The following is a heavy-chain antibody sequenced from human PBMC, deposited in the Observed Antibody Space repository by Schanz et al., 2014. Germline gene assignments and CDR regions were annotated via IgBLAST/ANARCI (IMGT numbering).Heavy chain of an antibody. J-gene: IGHJ6*02. D-gene: IGHD2-15*01. V-gene: IGHV3-11*05. CDR2: ISGTTTYT. CDR3: AKGMRYCSGDTCYDYYYYGVDV. Sequence: QVQLVESGGGLVKPGGSLRLSCAASGFTFSDYYMSWIRQAPGQGLEWVSYISGTTTYTNYADSVKGRFTISRDNAKNSLYLQMNSLRAEDTAVYYCAKGMRYCSGDTCYDYYYYGVDVWRRGPTVAAS. CDR1: GFTFSDYY.